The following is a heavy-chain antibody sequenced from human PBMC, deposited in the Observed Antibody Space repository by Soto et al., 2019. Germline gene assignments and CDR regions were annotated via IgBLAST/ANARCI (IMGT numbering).Heavy chain of an antibody. Sequence: LGGSPRLSSAASAFTFSSYAISWVRPSPGKVLEWVSAISGSGGSTYYADSVKGRFTIARDNSKNTLYLQMNSLRDEDTAVYYCAKRIRMDYGGTHAYLDYPAQGSPVTVS. CDR3: AKRIRMDYGGTHAYLDY. D-gene: IGHD4-17*01. V-gene: IGHV3-23*01. CDR1: AFTFSSYA. J-gene: IGHJ4*01. CDR2: ISGSGGST.